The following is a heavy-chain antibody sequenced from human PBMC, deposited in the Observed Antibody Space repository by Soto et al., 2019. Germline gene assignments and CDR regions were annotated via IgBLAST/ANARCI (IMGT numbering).Heavy chain of an antibody. D-gene: IGHD2-2*01. J-gene: IGHJ6*02. Sequence: SVKVSCKASGGTFSSYAISWVRQAPGQGLEWMGGIIPIFGTANYAQKFQGRGTITADESTSTAYMELSSMRSEDTPVYYCARVCWSSPSCYGLHRPYYYYGMDVWGQGTTVTVSS. V-gene: IGHV1-69*13. CDR2: IIPIFGTA. CDR3: ARVCWSSPSCYGLHRPYYYYGMDV. CDR1: GGTFSSYA.